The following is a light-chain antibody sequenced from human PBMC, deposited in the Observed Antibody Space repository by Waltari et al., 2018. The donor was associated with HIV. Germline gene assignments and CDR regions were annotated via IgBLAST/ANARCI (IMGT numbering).Light chain of an antibody. CDR1: RLGDKY. V-gene: IGLV3-1*01. J-gene: IGLJ2*01. CDR3: QAWDRSNVV. CDR2: QDI. Sequence: SYELTQPPSVSVSPGQTASITCPGDRLGDKYACWYQQKPGQSPVLVIYQDIKRPSGIPELFSGSNSGNTATLTVSGTQPMDEADYYCQAWDRSNVVFGGGTKLTVL.